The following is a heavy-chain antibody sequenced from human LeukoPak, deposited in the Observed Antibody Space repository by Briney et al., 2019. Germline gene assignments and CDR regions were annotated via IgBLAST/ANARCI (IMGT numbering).Heavy chain of an antibody. D-gene: IGHD3-9*01. Sequence: GGSLRLSCAASGFTFSSYWMSWVRQAPGRGLEWVANIKQDGSEKYYVDSVKGRFTISRDNAKNSLYLQMNSLRAEDTAVYYCARAGGVLRYFDWLLSYYFDYWGQGTLVTVSS. CDR1: GFTFSSYW. J-gene: IGHJ4*02. CDR3: ARAGGVLRYFDWLLSYYFDY. CDR2: IKQDGSEK. V-gene: IGHV3-7*01.